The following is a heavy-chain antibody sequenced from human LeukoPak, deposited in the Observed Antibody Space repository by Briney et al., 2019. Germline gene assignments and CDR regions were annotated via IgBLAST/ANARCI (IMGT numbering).Heavy chain of an antibody. D-gene: IGHD6-6*01. J-gene: IGHJ4*02. CDR2: INPNSGGT. Sequence: ASVKVSFKASGYTFTVYYMHWVRQAPGQGLEWMGWINPNSGGTNYAQKFQGRVTMTRDTSISTAYMELSRLRSDDTAVYYCARGGSIAARPGDYWGQGTLVTVSS. V-gene: IGHV1-2*02. CDR3: ARGGSIAARPGDY. CDR1: GYTFTVYY.